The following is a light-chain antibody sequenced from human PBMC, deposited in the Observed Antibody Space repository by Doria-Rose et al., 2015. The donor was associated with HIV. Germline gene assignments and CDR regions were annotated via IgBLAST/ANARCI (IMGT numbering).Light chain of an antibody. CDR3: QQTYSSPPWT. Sequence: VAITCRTSQTVSNYLHWFQQEPGKAPKLLIYAASRLQSGVPSRFSGSGSGTDFTLTISGLQPGDFATYYCQQTYSSPPWTFGQGTKVEMK. CDR2: AAS. V-gene: IGKV1-39*01. J-gene: IGKJ1*01. CDR1: QTVSNY.